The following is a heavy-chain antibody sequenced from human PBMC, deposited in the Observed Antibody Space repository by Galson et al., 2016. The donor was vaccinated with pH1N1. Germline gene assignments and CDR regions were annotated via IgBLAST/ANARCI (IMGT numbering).Heavy chain of an antibody. Sequence: SVKVSCKASGGTFNSNGLSWVRQAPGQGLEWMGRIIPILGTTNYAQKFQGKITITADESTSTAYMELSSLRSEDTALYYCAREDYYDVELSDWYFDLWGRGTLVTVSS. CDR2: IIPILGTT. CDR1: GGTFNSNG. J-gene: IGHJ2*01. D-gene: IGHD3-22*01. V-gene: IGHV1-69*13. CDR3: AREDYYDVELSDWYFDL.